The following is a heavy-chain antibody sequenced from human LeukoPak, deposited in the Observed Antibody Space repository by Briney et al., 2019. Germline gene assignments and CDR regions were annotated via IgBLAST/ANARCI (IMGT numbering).Heavy chain of an antibody. D-gene: IGHD1-26*01. CDR3: ARRGTTNPEYYFDY. V-gene: IGHV1-2*02. J-gene: IGHJ4*02. CDR2: INPNSGGT. Sequence: ASVKVSCKASGYTFTGYYMHWVRQAPGQGLEWMGWINPNSGGTNYAQKFQGRVTMTRDTSISTAYMELSRLRSDDTAVYYCARRGTTNPEYYFDYWGQGTLVTVSS. CDR1: GYTFTGYY.